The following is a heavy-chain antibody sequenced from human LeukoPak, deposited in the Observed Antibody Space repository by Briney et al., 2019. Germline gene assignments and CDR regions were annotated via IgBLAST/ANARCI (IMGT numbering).Heavy chain of an antibody. D-gene: IGHD1-26*01. CDR2: INPNSGGT. V-gene: IGHV1-2*02. CDR3: AREPASWEPTKTGFDY. J-gene: IGHJ4*02. Sequence: GASVKVSCKASGYTFTGYYMHWVRQAPGQGLEWMGWINPNSGGTNYAQKFQGRVTMTRDTSISTAYMELSRLRSDDTAVYYCAREPASWEPTKTGFDYWGQGTLVTVSS. CDR1: GYTFTGYY.